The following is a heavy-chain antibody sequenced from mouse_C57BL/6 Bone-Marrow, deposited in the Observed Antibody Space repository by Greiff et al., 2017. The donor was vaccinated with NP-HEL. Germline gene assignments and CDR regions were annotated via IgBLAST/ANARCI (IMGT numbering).Heavy chain of an antibody. Sequence: EVKLVESGGGLVQPGESLKLSCASSEFEFPSHDMSWVRQTPEKRLELVAAINSDGGSTYYPDTMEGRFIISRDNTKNTLYLQMSSLRSEDTALYYCARPNYVGFAYWGQGTLVTVSA. V-gene: IGHV5-2*01. D-gene: IGHD2-4*01. CDR2: INSDGGST. CDR1: EFEFPSHD. CDR3: ARPNYVGFAY. J-gene: IGHJ3*01.